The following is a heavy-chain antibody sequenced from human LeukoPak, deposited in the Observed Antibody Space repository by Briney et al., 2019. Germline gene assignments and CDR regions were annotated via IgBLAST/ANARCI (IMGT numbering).Heavy chain of an antibody. D-gene: IGHD4-17*01. CDR3: ARAPTVTTSLGSFDY. V-gene: IGHV4-30-4*01. Sequence: SSETLSLTRTVSGGSISSGDYYWSWIRQPPGKGLEWIGYIYYSGSTYYNPSLKSRVTISVDTSKNQFSLKLSSVTAADTAVYYCARAPTVTTSLGSFDYWGQGTLVTVSS. J-gene: IGHJ4*02. CDR1: GGSISSGDYY. CDR2: IYYSGST.